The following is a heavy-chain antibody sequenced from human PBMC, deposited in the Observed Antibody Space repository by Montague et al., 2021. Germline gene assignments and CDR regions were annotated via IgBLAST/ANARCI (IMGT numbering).Heavy chain of an antibody. J-gene: IGHJ4*01. Sequence: SETLSLTCSVSGGSVNGYDWSWIRQPPGKGLEWIGYMRSSGSPNYNPSFKSRLAISIDGSRNQFSLELSFVTAADTAIYFCGRDYWGSIDYWGHGILVTVSS. CDR1: GGSVNGYD. V-gene: IGHV4-59*02. CDR2: MRSSGSP. CDR3: GRDYWGSIDY. D-gene: IGHD7-27*01.